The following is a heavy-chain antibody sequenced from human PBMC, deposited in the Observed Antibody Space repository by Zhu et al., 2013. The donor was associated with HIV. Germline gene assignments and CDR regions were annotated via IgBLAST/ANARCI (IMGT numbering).Heavy chain of an antibody. Sequence: QVQLVQSGAEVKKPGSSVKVSCKASGGTFSSYTISWVRQAPGQGLEWMGRIIPILGIANYAQKFQGRVTITADKSTSTAYMELSSLRSEDTAVYYCARESGDGYNADYWGQGTLVTVSS. CDR3: ARESGDGYNADY. D-gene: IGHD5-12*01. CDR2: IIPILGIA. J-gene: IGHJ4*02. V-gene: IGHV1-69*08. CDR1: GGTFSSYT.